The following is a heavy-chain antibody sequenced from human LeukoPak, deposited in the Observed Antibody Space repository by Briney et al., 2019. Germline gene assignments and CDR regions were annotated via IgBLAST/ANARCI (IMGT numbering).Heavy chain of an antibody. CDR2: IYSGGST. CDR3: ARGVWQQLDTN. J-gene: IGHJ4*02. D-gene: IGHD6-13*01. V-gene: IGHV3-53*01. CDR1: GFTFSNAW. Sequence: GGSLRLSCAASGFTFSNAWMSWVRQAPGKGLEWVSVIYSGGSTYYADSVKGRFTISRDNSKNTLYLQMNSLRAEDTAVYYCARGVWQQLDTNWGQGTLVTVSS.